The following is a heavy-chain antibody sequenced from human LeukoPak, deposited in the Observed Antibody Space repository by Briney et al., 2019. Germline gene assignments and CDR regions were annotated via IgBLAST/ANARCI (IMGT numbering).Heavy chain of an antibody. V-gene: IGHV4-34*01. Sequence: PSETLSLTCAVYGGSFSGSYWSWIRQPPGKGLEWIGEINHSGSTNYNPSLKSRVTISVDTSKNQFSLKLSSVTAADTAVYYCARVSRQLRTRYWYFDLWGRGTLVTVSS. CDR1: GGSFSGSY. J-gene: IGHJ2*01. CDR2: INHSGST. D-gene: IGHD2-2*01. CDR3: ARVSRQLRTRYWYFDL.